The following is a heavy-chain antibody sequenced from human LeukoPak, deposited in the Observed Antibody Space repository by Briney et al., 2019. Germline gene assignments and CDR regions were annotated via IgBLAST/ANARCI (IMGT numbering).Heavy chain of an antibody. CDR2: INPNSGGT. Sequence: ASVKVSCKASGYTFTGYYMHWVRQAPGQGLEWMGWINPNSGGTNYAQKFQGRVTMTRDTSISTAYMELSRLRSDDTAVYYCARARPLPRLRIAAAWYYMDVWGKGTTVTVSS. V-gene: IGHV1-2*02. CDR3: ARARPLPRLRIAAAWYYMDV. J-gene: IGHJ6*03. CDR1: GYTFTGYY. D-gene: IGHD6-13*01.